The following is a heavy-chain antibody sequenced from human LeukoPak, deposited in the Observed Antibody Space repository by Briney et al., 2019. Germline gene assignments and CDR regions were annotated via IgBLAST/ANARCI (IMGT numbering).Heavy chain of an antibody. Sequence: QSGGSLRLSCAASGFTFSNYVMSWVRQAPGKGLEWVSSISSSGGSTYYANSVKGRFTLSRDNSKDTLYLQMNNLRVDDTAVYYCAKERGTGYSSSWYSWFDPWGQGTLVTASS. CDR3: AKERGTGYSSSWYSWFDP. CDR2: ISSSGGST. J-gene: IGHJ5*02. V-gene: IGHV3-23*01. CDR1: GFTFSNYV. D-gene: IGHD6-13*01.